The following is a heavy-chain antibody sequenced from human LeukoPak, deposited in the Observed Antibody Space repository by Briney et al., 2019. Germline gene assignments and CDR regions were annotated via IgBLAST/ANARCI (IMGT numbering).Heavy chain of an antibody. D-gene: IGHD3-22*01. CDR1: GGSISSYY. CDR3: AREGSWETYYYDSSGYYLRAFDI. Sequence: PSETLSLTCTVSGGSISSYYWSWIRQPPGKGLEWIGYIYYSGSTNYNPSLKSRVTISVDTSKNQFSLKLSSVTAADTAVYYCAREGSWETYYYDSSGYYLRAFDIWGQGTMVTVSS. J-gene: IGHJ3*02. CDR2: IYYSGST. V-gene: IGHV4-59*01.